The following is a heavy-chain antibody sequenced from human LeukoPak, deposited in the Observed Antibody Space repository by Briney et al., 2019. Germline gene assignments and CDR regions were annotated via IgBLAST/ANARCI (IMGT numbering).Heavy chain of an antibody. V-gene: IGHV3-13*01. Sequence: GGSLRLSCAASGFTFSSYDIHWVRQAPGKGLEWVSAICTAGDTYYPGSVKGRFTISRDNAKNSLYLQMNSLRAEDTAVYYCAREAIFGVVQDYYYGMDVWGQGTTVTVSS. CDR3: AREAIFGVVQDYYYGMDV. CDR2: ICTAGDT. D-gene: IGHD3-3*01. J-gene: IGHJ6*02. CDR1: GFTFSSYD.